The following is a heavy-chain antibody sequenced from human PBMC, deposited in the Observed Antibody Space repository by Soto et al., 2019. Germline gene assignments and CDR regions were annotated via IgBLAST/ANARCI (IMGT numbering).Heavy chain of an antibody. CDR2: ISYDGSNK. Sequence: LRLSCAASGFTFSNYGMHWVRQAPGKGLEWVAIISYDGSNKLYADPVKGRFALSRDNSKNMLYLQMNSLRAEDTAVYYCAQDTSIDYWGQGTLVTVSS. CDR1: GFTFSNYG. V-gene: IGHV3-30*18. J-gene: IGHJ4*02. CDR3: AQDTSIDY. D-gene: IGHD1-26*01.